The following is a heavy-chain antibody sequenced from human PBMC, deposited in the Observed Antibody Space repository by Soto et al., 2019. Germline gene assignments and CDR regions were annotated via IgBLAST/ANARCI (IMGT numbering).Heavy chain of an antibody. J-gene: IGHJ4*02. CDR3: TQIYGSGSWGWYFHS. V-gene: IGHV2-5*02. CDR2: IFWDKND. Sequence: QITLKESGPSLVRPTETLTLTCTFSGFSLITGVGVGWVRQPPGKALEWLAVIFWDKNDYYRPSLQTRVTISQDTSEAPVVLTLTNMDPEDTATYFCTQIYGSGSWGWYFHSWGQGTLVTVSS. CDR1: GFSLITGVG. D-gene: IGHD1-26*01.